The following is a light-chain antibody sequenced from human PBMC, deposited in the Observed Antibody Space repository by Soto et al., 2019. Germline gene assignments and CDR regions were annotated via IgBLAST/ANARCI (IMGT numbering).Light chain of an antibody. Sequence: QSALTQPPSASGSPGQSVTISCTGTSSDVGDYNYVSRYQQHPGKAPKLIIYEVNKRPSGVPDRFSGSKSGNTASLTVSGLQAEDEADYYCSSYAGSNTFLFGGGTKLTVL. CDR3: SSYAGSNTFL. J-gene: IGLJ3*02. CDR2: EVN. CDR1: SSDVGDYNY. V-gene: IGLV2-8*01.